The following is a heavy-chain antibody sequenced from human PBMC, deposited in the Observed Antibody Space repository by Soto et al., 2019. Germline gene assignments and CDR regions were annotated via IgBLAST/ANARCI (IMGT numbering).Heavy chain of an antibody. CDR3: ARKGTDYGDYAEYFQH. Sequence: QVQLVQSGAEVKKPGSSVKVSCKASGGTFSSYTISSVRQAPGQGLEWMGRIIPILGIANYAQKFQGRVTITADKSTSTAYMELSSLRSEDTAVYYCARKGTDYGDYAEYFQHWGQGTLVTVSS. CDR2: IIPILGIA. V-gene: IGHV1-69*02. CDR1: GGTFSSYT. D-gene: IGHD4-17*01. J-gene: IGHJ1*01.